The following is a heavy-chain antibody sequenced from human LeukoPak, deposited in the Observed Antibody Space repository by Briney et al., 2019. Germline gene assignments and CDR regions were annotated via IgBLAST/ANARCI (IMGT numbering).Heavy chain of an antibody. V-gene: IGHV3-30-3*01. CDR1: GFTFSSYA. J-gene: IGHJ5*02. CDR2: ISYDGSNK. Sequence: GGSLRLSCAASGFTFSSYAMHWVRQAPGKGLEWVAVISYDGSNKYYADSVKGRFTISRDNSKNTLYLQMNSLRSEDTAVYYCARAVLPKAPARHVNWFDPWGQGTLVTVSS. D-gene: IGHD5/OR15-5a*01. CDR3: ARAVLPKAPARHVNWFDP.